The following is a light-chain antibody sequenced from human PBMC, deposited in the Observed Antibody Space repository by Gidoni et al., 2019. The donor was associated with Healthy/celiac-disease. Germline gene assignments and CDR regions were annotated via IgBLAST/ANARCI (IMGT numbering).Light chain of an antibody. CDR3: SSYTSSSTLEVV. CDR2: EVS. Sequence: QSALTQPASVSGSPGQSITISCTGTSSDVGGYNYVSWYQQHPGTAPKLMIYEVSNRPSGVSNRFSGSKSGNTASLTISGLQAEDEADYYCSSYTSSSTLEVVFGGGTKLTVL. CDR1: SSDVGGYNY. J-gene: IGLJ2*01. V-gene: IGLV2-14*01.